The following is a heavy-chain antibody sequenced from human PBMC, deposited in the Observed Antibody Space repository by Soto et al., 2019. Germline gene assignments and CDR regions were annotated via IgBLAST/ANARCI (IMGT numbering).Heavy chain of an antibody. J-gene: IGHJ4*02. CDR1: GFTFKNYN. D-gene: IGHD2-2*01. CDR2: ISSSGNYI. Sequence: ESGGGLVKPGGSLRLSCAASGFTFKNYNMNWVRQAPGKGLEWVSSISSSGNYIYYADSMKGRFTISRDNAKNSLFLQMSSLRAEDTAVYYCATRLCSSTSCYEHGYFDYWGQGTLVTVSS. CDR3: ATRLCSSTSCYEHGYFDY. V-gene: IGHV3-21*01.